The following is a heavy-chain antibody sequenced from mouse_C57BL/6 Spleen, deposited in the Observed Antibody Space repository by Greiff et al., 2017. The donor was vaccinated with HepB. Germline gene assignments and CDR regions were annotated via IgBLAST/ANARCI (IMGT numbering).Heavy chain of an antibody. V-gene: IGHV1-82*01. J-gene: IGHJ1*03. CDR2: IYPGDGDT. Sequence: VQLQQSGPELVKPGASVKISCKASGYAFSSSWMNWVKQRPGKGLEWIGRIYPGDGDTNYNGKFKGKATLTADKSSSTAYMQLSSLTSEDSAVYCCAREGDRGYFDVWGTGTTVTVSS. D-gene: IGHD3-3*01. CDR3: AREGDRGYFDV. CDR1: GYAFSSSW.